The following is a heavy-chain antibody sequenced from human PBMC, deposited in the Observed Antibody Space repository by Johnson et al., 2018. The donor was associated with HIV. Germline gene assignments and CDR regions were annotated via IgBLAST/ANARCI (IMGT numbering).Heavy chain of an antibody. CDR3: ASYGDYKSSDAFDI. CDR1: GFTFSNAW. V-gene: IGHV3-15*01. J-gene: IGHJ3*02. CDR2: IKSKTDGGTT. D-gene: IGHD4-17*01. Sequence: VQLVESGGGLVKPGGSLRLSCAASGFTFSNAWMSWVRQAPGKGLEWVGRIKSKTDGGTTDYAAPVKGRFTISRDDSKNTLYLQMNSLRAEDTAVYYCASYGDYKSSDAFDIWGQGTMVTVSS.